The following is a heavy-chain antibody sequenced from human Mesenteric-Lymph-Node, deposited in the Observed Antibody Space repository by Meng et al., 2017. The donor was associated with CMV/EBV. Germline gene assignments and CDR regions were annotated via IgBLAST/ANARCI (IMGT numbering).Heavy chain of an antibody. D-gene: IGHD1-26*01. Sequence: KASGYSFTDYAVSWVRQAPGQGLEWMGWISGYNGNTNYPEKFQDRVTMTTDTSTSTAYMELSRLRSDDTAVYYCARDTTTPRENWFDPWGQGTLVTVSS. V-gene: IGHV1-18*04. CDR3: ARDTTTPRENWFDP. CDR1: GYSFTDYA. CDR2: ISGYNGNT. J-gene: IGHJ5*02.